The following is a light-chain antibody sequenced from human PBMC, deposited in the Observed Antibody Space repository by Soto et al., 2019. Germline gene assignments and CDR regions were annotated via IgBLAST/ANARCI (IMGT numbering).Light chain of an antibody. CDR3: QQYTNTNNPWM. CDR1: QTISTW. CDR2: DAS. V-gene: IGKV1-5*01. J-gene: IGKJ1*01. Sequence: DIQVTQSPPTLSASVGDRVTITCRASQTISTWMAWYQQKPGKAPKLLVYDASTLQSGVASRFSGSGSGTEFTLIISGLQPDDYAPYYCQQYTNTNNPWMFGQGTKVEI.